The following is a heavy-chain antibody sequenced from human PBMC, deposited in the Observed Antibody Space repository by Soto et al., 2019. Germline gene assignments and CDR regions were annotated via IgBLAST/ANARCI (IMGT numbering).Heavy chain of an antibody. CDR1: GFTFSDYY. D-gene: IGHD2-21*01. Sequence: GASLRLSCAASGFTFSDYYMSWIRQAPGKGLEWVSYISSSGSTIYYADSVKGRSTISRDNAKNSLYLQMNSLRAEDTAVYYCARDLLVEMATLDYYGMDVVGEGTTVTVSS. J-gene: IGHJ6*04. CDR2: ISSSGSTI. CDR3: ARDLLVEMATLDYYGMDV. V-gene: IGHV3-11*01.